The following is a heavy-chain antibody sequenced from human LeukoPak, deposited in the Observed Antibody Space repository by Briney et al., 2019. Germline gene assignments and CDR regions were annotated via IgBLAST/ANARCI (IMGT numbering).Heavy chain of an antibody. D-gene: IGHD6-25*01. Sequence: SETLSLTCTVSGSSIGSYFWTWIRQPPGKAVEWIGYIYDRGNTNYNPSLRGRVTISVDTSKSQFSLTLTSVTAADTAVCYCARARKGAAGLDYWGRGTLVTVSS. V-gene: IGHV4-59*01. CDR2: IYDRGNT. CDR3: ARARKGAAGLDY. J-gene: IGHJ4*02. CDR1: GSSIGSYF.